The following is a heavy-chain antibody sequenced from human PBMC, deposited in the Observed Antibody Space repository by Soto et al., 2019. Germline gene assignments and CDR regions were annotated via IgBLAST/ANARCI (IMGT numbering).Heavy chain of an antibody. V-gene: IGHV3-30-3*01. CDR1: GFTFRSYA. CDR2: ISYDGSNK. CDR3: ARGRERTGYYYMGYYSMDV. J-gene: IGHJ6*02. D-gene: IGHD3-9*01. Sequence: QVQLVESGGGVVQPGRSLRLSCAASGFTFRSYAMHWVRQAPGKGLEWVAIISYDGSNKYYADSVKGRFTISRDNSKNTLYAQMNCLRPEDTAVYYCARGRERTGYYYMGYYSMDVWGQGTTVTVSS.